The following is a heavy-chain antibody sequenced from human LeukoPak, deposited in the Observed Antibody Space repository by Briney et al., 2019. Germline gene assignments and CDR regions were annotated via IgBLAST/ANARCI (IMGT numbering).Heavy chain of an antibody. CDR3: ARAAGASGGQYFDY. Sequence: SETLSLTCAVYGASFSGSYWNWVRQPPGKGLEWIGEINHSGSTDYNPSLKSRVTMSVDTSRNQFSLKLSSVTAADTAVYYCARAAGASGGQYFDYWGQGTLVAVSS. J-gene: IGHJ4*02. D-gene: IGHD2-15*01. CDR2: INHSGST. V-gene: IGHV4-34*01. CDR1: GASFSGSY.